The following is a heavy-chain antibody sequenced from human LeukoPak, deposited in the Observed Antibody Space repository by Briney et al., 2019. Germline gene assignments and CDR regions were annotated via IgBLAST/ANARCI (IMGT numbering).Heavy chain of an antibody. CDR3: ARTPESDILTGYLGGDAFDI. J-gene: IGHJ3*02. V-gene: IGHV4-34*01. D-gene: IGHD3-9*01. CDR2: INQSGRT. CDR1: GGSFSGYY. Sequence: SETLSLTCAVYGGSFSGYYWSWIRQPPGKGLEWIGEINQSGRTNYNPSLKSRVTISVDTSKNQFSLKLSSVTAADTAVYYCARTPESDILTGYLGGDAFDIWGQGTMVTVSS.